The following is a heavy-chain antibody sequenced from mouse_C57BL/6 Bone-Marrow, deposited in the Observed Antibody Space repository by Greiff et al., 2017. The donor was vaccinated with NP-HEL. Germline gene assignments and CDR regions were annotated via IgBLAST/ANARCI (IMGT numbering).Heavy chain of an antibody. CDR1: GFSFTSYG. D-gene: IGHD2-2*01. CDR2: IWSGGST. Sequence: QVQLKESGPGLVQPSQSLSITCTVSGFSFTSYGVHWVRQSPGKGLAWLGVIWSGGSTDYNAAFISRLSISKDNSKSQVFFKMNSLQADDTAIYYCARLWLRRGYFDYWGQGTTLTVSS. CDR3: ARLWLRRGYFDY. V-gene: IGHV2-2*01. J-gene: IGHJ2*01.